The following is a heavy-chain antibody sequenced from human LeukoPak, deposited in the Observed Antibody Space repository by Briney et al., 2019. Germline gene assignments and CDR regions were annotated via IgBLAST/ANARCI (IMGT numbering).Heavy chain of an antibody. CDR2: IIPILGIA. J-gene: IGHJ4*02. CDR1: GGTFSSYA. D-gene: IGHD6-13*01. Sequence: SVKVSCKASGGTFSSYAISWVRQAPGQGLEWMGRIIPILGIANYAQKFQGRVTITADKSTSTAYMELSSLRSEDTAVYYCARGEEDSSWDIHDYWGQGTLVTVSS. CDR3: ARGEEDSSWDIHDY. V-gene: IGHV1-69*04.